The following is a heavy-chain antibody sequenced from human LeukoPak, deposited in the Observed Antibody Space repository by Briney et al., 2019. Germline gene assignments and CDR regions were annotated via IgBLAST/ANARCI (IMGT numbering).Heavy chain of an antibody. D-gene: IGHD3-3*01. J-gene: IGHJ6*02. V-gene: IGHV3-30-3*01. CDR2: ISYDGSNK. Sequence: GGSLRLSCAASGFTFSSYAMHWVRQAPGKGLEWVAVISYDGSNKYYADSVKGRFTISRDNSKNTLYLQMNSLRAEDTAVYYCAREYYDFWSGYYTSYYYGMDVWGQETTVTVTS. CDR1: GFTFSSYA. CDR3: AREYYDFWSGYYTSYYYGMDV.